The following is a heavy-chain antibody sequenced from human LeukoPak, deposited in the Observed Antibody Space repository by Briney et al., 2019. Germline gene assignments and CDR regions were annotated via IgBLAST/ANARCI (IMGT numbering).Heavy chain of an antibody. J-gene: IGHJ4*02. CDR1: GFTFSSYG. D-gene: IGHD3-22*01. V-gene: IGHV3-30*02. Sequence: GGSLRVCCAASGFTFSSYGMHWVRQAPGKGLERVAFIRYDGSNKYYADSVKGRFTISRDNSKNTLHLQMNSLRAEDTAVYYCARGYYDSSGYYNYWGQGTLVTVSS. CDR3: ARGYYDSSGYYNY. CDR2: IRYDGSNK.